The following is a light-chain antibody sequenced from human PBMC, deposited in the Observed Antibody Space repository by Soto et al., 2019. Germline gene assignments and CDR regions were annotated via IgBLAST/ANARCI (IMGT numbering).Light chain of an antibody. CDR1: QTVSRRY. CDR2: AAS. J-gene: IGKJ4*01. CDR3: QQYAKLPLT. V-gene: IGKV3-20*01. Sequence: EIVLTQSPGTLSLSPGERATLSCRASQTVSRRYLAWYQQKPGQAPRLLIYAASSRATGIPDRFSDSGSETDFTLTISRLEPEDFAVYFCQQYAKLPLTFGGGTKVEIK.